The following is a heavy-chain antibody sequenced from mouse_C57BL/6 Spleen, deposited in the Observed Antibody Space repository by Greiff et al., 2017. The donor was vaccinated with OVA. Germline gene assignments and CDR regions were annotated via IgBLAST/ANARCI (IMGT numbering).Heavy chain of an antibody. V-gene: IGHV1-69*01. CDR3: AREPWFAY. CDR2: IDPSDSYT. CDR1: GYTFTSYW. J-gene: IGHJ3*01. Sequence: QVQLQQSGAELMKPGASVKLSCKASGYTFTSYWMHWVKQRPGQGLEWIGEIDPSDSYTNYNQKFKGKSTLTVDKSSSTAYMQLSSLTSEDSAVYYFAREPWFAYGAKGLWSLSLQ.